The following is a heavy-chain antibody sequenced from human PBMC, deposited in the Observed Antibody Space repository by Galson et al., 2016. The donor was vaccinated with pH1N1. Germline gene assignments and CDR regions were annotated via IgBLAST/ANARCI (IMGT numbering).Heavy chain of an antibody. CDR1: GFTFSSYA. V-gene: IGHV3-23*01. J-gene: IGHJ4*02. Sequence: SLRLSCAASGFTFSSYAMSWVRQAPGKGLEWVSAISGRGESTYYSDSVKGHLTISRDNSKNTLYLQMNSLRTEDTAVYYCAKDLSSDYGDYGLDYWGQGTLVTASS. D-gene: IGHD4-17*01. CDR2: ISGRGEST. CDR3: AKDLSSDYGDYGLDY.